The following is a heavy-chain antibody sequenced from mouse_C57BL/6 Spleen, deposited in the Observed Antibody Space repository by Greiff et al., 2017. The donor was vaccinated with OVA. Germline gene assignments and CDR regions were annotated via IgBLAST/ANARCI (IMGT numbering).Heavy chain of an antibody. V-gene: IGHV3-6*01. CDR1: GYSITSGYY. J-gene: IGHJ3*01. Sequence: EVKLMESGPGLVKPSQSLSLTCTVTGYSITSGYYWYWIRQFPGNKLECMSYIIYDGSNNYNPSLKNRISITRDTSKNQFFLKLNSVTTEDKSTYYCARDKDSNWLSYWGQGTLVTVSA. CDR3: ARDKDSNWLSY. CDR2: IIYDGSN. D-gene: IGHD2-5*01.